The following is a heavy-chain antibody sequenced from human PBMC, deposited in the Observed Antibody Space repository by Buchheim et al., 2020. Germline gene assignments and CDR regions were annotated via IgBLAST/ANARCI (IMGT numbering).Heavy chain of an antibody. J-gene: IGHJ4*02. D-gene: IGHD3-22*01. V-gene: IGHV4-59*01. Sequence: QVQLQESGPGLVEPSEPLSLTCTVSGVSISDYYWSWIRQPPGKGLEWIGYLYNSGSTNFNPSLKSRVTISVDTSKNQFSLNLSSVTAADTAVYYCAGDYFDSSGYSDYWGQGTL. CDR1: GVSISDYY. CDR3: AGDYFDSSGYSDY. CDR2: LYNSGST.